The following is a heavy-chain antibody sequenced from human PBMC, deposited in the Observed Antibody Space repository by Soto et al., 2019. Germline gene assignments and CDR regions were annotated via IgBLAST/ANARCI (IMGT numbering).Heavy chain of an antibody. CDR3: ARDGSPRYCSSTSCYMPLGGMDV. J-gene: IGHJ6*02. Sequence: HPGGSLRLSCAASGFTFSSYWMSWVRQAPGKGLEWVANIKQDGSEKYYVDSVKGRFTISRDNAKNSLYLQMNSLRAEDTAVYYCARDGSPRYCSSTSCYMPLGGMDVWGQGTTVTVSS. D-gene: IGHD2-2*02. CDR1: GFTFSSYW. CDR2: IKQDGSEK. V-gene: IGHV3-7*01.